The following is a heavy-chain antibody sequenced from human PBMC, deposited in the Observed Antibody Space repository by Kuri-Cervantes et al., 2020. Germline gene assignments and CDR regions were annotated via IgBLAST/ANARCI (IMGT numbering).Heavy chain of an antibody. CDR1: GFTFSSYA. D-gene: IGHD5-12*01. CDR2: IYSGGST. Sequence: ETLSLTCAASGFTFSSYAMSWVRQAPGKGLEWVSVIYSGGSTYYADSVKGRFTISRDNSKNTLYLQMNSLRAEDTAVYYCAKEDIVATIWYFDYWGQGTLVTVSS. V-gene: IGHV3-23*03. J-gene: IGHJ4*02. CDR3: AKEDIVATIWYFDY.